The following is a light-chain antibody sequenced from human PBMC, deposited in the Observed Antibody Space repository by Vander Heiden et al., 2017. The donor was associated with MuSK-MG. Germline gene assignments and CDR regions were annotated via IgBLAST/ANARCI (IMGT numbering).Light chain of an antibody. Sequence: DIQLTQSPSFLSASVGDRVTITCRASQGISSYLAWYQQKPGKAPKLLIHAASTLQSGAPSRFSGSGSGTEFTLTISSLRPEDFATYYCQQLNSNPLTFGEGTKVEIK. CDR1: QGISSY. V-gene: IGKV1-9*01. CDR2: AAS. J-gene: IGKJ4*02. CDR3: QQLNSNPLT.